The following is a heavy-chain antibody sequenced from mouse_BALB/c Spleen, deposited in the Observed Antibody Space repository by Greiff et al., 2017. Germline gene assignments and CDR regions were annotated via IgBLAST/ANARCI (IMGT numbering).Heavy chain of an antibody. Sequence: DVKLVESGGGLVKPGGSLKLSCAASGFTFSSYAMSWVRQTPEKRLEWVASISSGGSTYYPDSVKGRFTISRDNARNILYLQMSSLRSEDTAMYYCARVIGSSPDYWGQGTTLTVSS. CDR3: ARVIGSSPDY. CDR1: GFTFSSYA. J-gene: IGHJ2*01. CDR2: ISSGGST. V-gene: IGHV5-6-5*01. D-gene: IGHD1-1*01.